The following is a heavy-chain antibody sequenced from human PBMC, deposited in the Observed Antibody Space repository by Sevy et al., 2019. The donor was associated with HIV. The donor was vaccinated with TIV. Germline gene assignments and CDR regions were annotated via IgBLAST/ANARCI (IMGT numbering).Heavy chain of an antibody. CDR3: ARVSSCGGDCYYFDI. CDR2: MNPNSADT. V-gene: IGHV1-8*01. J-gene: IGHJ4*02. CDR1: GYTFTHND. Sequence: ASVKVSYKASGYTFTHNDIVWVRQATGQGLEWMGGMNPNSADTGYAQRFQGRVTLTKDTSRTTAYMELSRLRSEDTAVYYCARVSSCGGDCYYFDIWGQGTLVTVSS. D-gene: IGHD2-21*02.